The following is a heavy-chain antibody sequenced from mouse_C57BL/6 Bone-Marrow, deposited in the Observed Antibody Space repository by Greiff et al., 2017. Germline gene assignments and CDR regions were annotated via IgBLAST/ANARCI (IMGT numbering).Heavy chain of an antibody. CDR3: AREIYYDYDGDWYFDV. Sequence: EVNVVESGGGLVKPGGSLKLSCAASGFTFSSYAMSWVRQTPEKRLEWVATISDGGSYTYYPDNVKGRFTISRDNAKNNLYLQMSHLKSEDTAMYYCAREIYYDYDGDWYFDVWGTGTTVTVSS. D-gene: IGHD2-4*01. V-gene: IGHV5-4*01. J-gene: IGHJ1*03. CDR2: ISDGGSYT. CDR1: GFTFSSYA.